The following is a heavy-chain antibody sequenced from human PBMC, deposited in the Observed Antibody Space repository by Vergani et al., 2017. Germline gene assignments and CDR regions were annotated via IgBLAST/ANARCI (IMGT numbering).Heavy chain of an antibody. D-gene: IGHD3-22*01. CDR1: GFTFSSYA. J-gene: IGHJ4*02. CDR3: AKGFDSSGYESDY. V-gene: IGHV3-23*01. Sequence: EVQLLESGGGLVQPGGSLRLSCAASGFTFSSYAMSWVRQAPGKGLEWVSAISGSGGSTYYADSVKGRFTISRANSKNTLYLQMNSLRAEDTAVYYCAKGFDSSGYESDYWGQGTLVTVSS. CDR2: ISGSGGST.